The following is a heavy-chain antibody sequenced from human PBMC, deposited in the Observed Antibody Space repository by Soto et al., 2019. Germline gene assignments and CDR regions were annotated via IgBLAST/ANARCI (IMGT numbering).Heavy chain of an antibody. CDR1: GGSISSYY. CDR2: IYNSGRT. D-gene: IGHD3-22*01. CDR3: ARGQDSSGYYYAGGIDY. J-gene: IGHJ4*02. V-gene: IGHV4-59*01. Sequence: PSETLSLTCTVSGGSISSYYWSWIRQPPGKGLEWIGYIYNSGRTNYSPSLKSRVTISVDTSKNQFSLNLSSVTAADTAIYYCARGQDSSGYYYAGGIDYWGQGTLVTVSS.